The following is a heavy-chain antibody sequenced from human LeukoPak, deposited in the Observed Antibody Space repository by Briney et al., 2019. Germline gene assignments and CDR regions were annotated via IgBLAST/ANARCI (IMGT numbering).Heavy chain of an antibody. J-gene: IGHJ6*03. Sequence: ASVKVSCKASGYTFTSYDIHWVRQATGQGLDWMGWMNLNSGNTGNAQKFQGRVTMTKNTANSTDYMYLPRLSSEATAVYYCARALSWTTESYYYIDVWGKGTTVTVS. CDR1: GYTFTSYD. CDR3: ARALSWTTESYYYIDV. D-gene: IGHD3/OR15-3a*01. CDR2: MNLNSGNT. V-gene: IGHV1-8*01.